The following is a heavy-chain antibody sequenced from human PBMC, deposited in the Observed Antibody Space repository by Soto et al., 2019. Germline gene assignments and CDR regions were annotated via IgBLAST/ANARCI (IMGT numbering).Heavy chain of an antibody. CDR2: IYYSGST. Sequence: SETLSLTCTVSGGSISSSSYYWGWIRQPPGKGLEWIGSIYYSGSTYYNPSLKSRVTISVDTSKNQFSLKLSSVTAADTAVYYCARIPGAYGYIWGSYRFGAFDIWGQGTMVTVSS. V-gene: IGHV4-39*01. D-gene: IGHD3-16*02. CDR3: ARIPGAYGYIWGSYRFGAFDI. CDR1: GGSISSSSYY. J-gene: IGHJ3*02.